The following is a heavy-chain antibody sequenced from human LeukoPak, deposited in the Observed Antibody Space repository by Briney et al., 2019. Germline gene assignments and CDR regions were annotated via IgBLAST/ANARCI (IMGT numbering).Heavy chain of an antibody. V-gene: IGHV3-30*04. Sequence: GGSLRLSCAASGFTFSSYAMHWVLQAPGKGLEWVAVISYDGSNKYYADSVKGRFTISRDNSKNTLYLQMNSLRAEDTAVYYCARPTTVVSFDYWGQGTLVTVSS. CDR2: ISYDGSNK. CDR1: GFTFSSYA. CDR3: ARPTTVVSFDY. J-gene: IGHJ4*02. D-gene: IGHD4-23*01.